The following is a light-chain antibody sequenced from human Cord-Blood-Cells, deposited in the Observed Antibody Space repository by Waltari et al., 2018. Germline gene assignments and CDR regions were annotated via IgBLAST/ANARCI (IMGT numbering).Light chain of an antibody. CDR2: AAS. V-gene: IGKV1-39*01. J-gene: IGKJ3*01. CDR1: QIFSSY. CDR3: QQSYSTPLT. Sequence: DIRMTQSPSSRSAALGARVTITCRGRQIFSSYLNWYQQKPGKAPKLLIYAASSLQSGVPSRFSGSGSGTDFTLTISSLQPEDFATYYCQQSYSTPLTFGPGTKVDIK.